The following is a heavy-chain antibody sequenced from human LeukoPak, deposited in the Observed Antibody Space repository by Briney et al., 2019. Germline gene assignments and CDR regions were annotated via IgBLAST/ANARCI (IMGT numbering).Heavy chain of an antibody. CDR3: ARDRIKSGSYYFDY. CDR1: AFTFSDYS. D-gene: IGHD1-26*01. V-gene: IGHV3-48*01. J-gene: IGHJ4*02. CDR2: ISGRSSTI. Sequence: GGSLRLSCAASAFTFSDYSMNWVRQAPGKGLEWVSYISGRSSTIYYADSVKGRFTISRDNAKNSMYMQMNSLRAEDTAVYYCARDRIKSGSYYFDYWGQGTLVTVSS.